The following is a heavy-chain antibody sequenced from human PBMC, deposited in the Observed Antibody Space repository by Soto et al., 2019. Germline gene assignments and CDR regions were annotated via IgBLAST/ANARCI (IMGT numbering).Heavy chain of an antibody. Sequence: QVQLVQSGAEVKKPGASVKVSCKASGYTFTDYGISWVRQAPGQGLEWMGWISPYTGDTKYPQRLQGRVTVTADTSTSIAYMELRSLKSDDTAVYYCAKTGGWNWFDPWGQGTLVSVSS. V-gene: IGHV1-18*01. J-gene: IGHJ5*02. CDR3: AKTGGWNWFDP. D-gene: IGHD6-19*01. CDR1: GYTFTDYG. CDR2: ISPYTGDT.